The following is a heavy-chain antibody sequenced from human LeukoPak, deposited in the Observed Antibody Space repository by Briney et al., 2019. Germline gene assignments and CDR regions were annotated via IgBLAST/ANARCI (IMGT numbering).Heavy chain of an antibody. V-gene: IGHV3-23*01. CDR1: GFTFSSYA. D-gene: IGHD3-22*01. J-gene: IGHJ4*02. CDR2: ISGSGGST. Sequence: GGSLRLSCAASGFTFSSYAMSWVRQAPGKGLEWVSAISGSGGSTNYADSVKGRFTISRDNAKNSLYLQMNSLRAEDTAVYYCARGSDYYDSSVWGQGTLVTVSS. CDR3: ARGSDYYDSSV.